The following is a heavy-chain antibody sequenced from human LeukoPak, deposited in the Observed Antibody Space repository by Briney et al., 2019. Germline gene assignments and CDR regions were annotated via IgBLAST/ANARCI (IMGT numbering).Heavy chain of an antibody. CDR1: GFTFTSYA. V-gene: IGHV3-23*01. Sequence: GGSLRVSCAASGFTFTSYAMSWVRQAPGKGLEWVSGISGSGGSIYYADSVKGRFTISRDNSKNTLYLQMNSLRAEDTAVYYCAKDRGYGGNLDYYGMDVWGQGTTVTVSS. D-gene: IGHD4-23*01. J-gene: IGHJ6*02. CDR2: ISGSGGSI. CDR3: AKDRGYGGNLDYYGMDV.